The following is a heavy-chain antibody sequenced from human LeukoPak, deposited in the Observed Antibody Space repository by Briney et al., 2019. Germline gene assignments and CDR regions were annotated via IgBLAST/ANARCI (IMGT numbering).Heavy chain of an antibody. Sequence: ASVKVSCKASGYTFTGYYIHWVRQAPGQGLEWMGWINPNSGGTNYVQKFQGRVTMTSDTSVSTTYMELSRLRSDDTAVYYCARGMSSGWFDCWGQGTLVTVSS. CDR2: INPNSGGT. D-gene: IGHD6-19*01. V-gene: IGHV1-2*02. CDR3: ARGMSSGWFDC. CDR1: GYTFTGYY. J-gene: IGHJ5*01.